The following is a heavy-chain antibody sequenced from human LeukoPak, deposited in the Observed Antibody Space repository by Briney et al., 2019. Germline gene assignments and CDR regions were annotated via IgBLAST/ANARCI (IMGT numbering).Heavy chain of an antibody. D-gene: IGHD6-13*01. CDR1: GYTLTELS. Sequence: ASVKVSCKVSGYTLTELSMHWVRQAPGKGLEWMGGFDPEDGETIYAQKFQGRVTMTEDTSTDTAYMELSSLRSEDTAAYYCATAAAGTSLRDNWFDPWGQGTLVTVSS. V-gene: IGHV1-24*01. CDR3: ATAAAGTSLRDNWFDP. J-gene: IGHJ5*02. CDR2: FDPEDGET.